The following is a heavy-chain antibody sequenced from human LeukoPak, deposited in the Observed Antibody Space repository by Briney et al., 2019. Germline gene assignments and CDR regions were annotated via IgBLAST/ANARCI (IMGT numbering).Heavy chain of an antibody. Sequence: PGGSLRLSCAASGFTFSDYVMSWVRQAPGKGLEWVSGISGSGGGTYYADSVKGRFTISSDNSQNTLSLQMNSLRAEDTAVYYCAKVGHSSGWFFDYWGQGTLVTASS. CDR3: AKVGHSSGWFFDY. J-gene: IGHJ4*02. V-gene: IGHV3-23*01. CDR1: GFTFSDYV. CDR2: ISGSGGGT. D-gene: IGHD6-19*01.